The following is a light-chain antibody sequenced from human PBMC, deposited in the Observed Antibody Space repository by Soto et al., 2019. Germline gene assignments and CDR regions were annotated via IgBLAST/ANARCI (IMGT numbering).Light chain of an antibody. CDR3: QSYDSYSYT. Sequence: DIQMTQSPSTLSASVGDRVTITCRASQNINDGLAWYQQKPGKAPNLLIYKASILESGVPSRFSGSRSGTEFTLTISSLQPDDSATYFCQSYDSYSYTFGQGTKLEIK. CDR2: KAS. CDR1: QNINDG. J-gene: IGKJ2*01. V-gene: IGKV1-5*03.